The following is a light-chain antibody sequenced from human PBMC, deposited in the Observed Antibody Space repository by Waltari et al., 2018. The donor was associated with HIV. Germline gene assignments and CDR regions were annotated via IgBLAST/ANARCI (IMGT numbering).Light chain of an antibody. Sequence: DIVMTQSPDSLAVSLGERATINCKSRQSVLYSSNNKNYLAGYQQKPGQPPKLLIYWASTRESGVPDRFSGSGSGTDFTLTISSLQAEDVAVYYCQQYYSTPPYTFGQGTKLEIK. V-gene: IGKV4-1*01. J-gene: IGKJ2*01. CDR3: QQYYSTPPYT. CDR2: WAS. CDR1: QSVLYSSNNKNY.